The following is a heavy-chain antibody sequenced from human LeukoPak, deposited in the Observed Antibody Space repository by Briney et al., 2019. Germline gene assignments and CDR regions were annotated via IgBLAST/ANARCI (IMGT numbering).Heavy chain of an antibody. CDR1: GFTFSSYG. V-gene: IGHV3-48*01. Sequence: GGSLRLSCAASGFTFSSYGMTWVRQAPGKGLEWVSYISSSSSTIYYADSVKGRFTISRDNAKNSLYLQLNSLRAEDTAIYYCARDNSVGDNAWWFDPWGQGTLVTVSS. J-gene: IGHJ5*02. CDR2: ISSSSSTI. CDR3: ARDNSVGDNAWWFDP. D-gene: IGHD1-26*01.